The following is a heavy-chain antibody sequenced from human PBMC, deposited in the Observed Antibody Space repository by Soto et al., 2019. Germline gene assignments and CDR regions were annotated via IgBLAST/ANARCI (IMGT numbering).Heavy chain of an antibody. Sequence: PGESLKISCKGSGYSFTSYWIGWVRQMPGKGLEWMGIIYPGDSDTRYSPSFQGQVTISADKSISTAYLQLSSLKASDTAMYYCILSYRHFSYYYYGMDVWGQGTTVSVSS. CDR1: GYSFTSYW. J-gene: IGHJ6*02. V-gene: IGHV5-51*01. CDR2: IYPGDSDT. CDR3: ILSYRHFSYYYYGMDV. D-gene: IGHD3-10*01.